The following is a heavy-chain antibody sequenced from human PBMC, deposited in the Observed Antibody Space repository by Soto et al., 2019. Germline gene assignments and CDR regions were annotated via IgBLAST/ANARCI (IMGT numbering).Heavy chain of an antibody. CDR1: GGSISSADYY. J-gene: IGHJ4*02. D-gene: IGHD4-17*01. Sequence: PSETLSLTCTVSGGSISSADYYWSWIRQPPGKGLEWIGYIYYTGSTYYNPSLKSRVTISVDTSKNQFSLKLSSVTAADTAVYYCARDLPSTTIPDYWGQGTLVTVSS. CDR3: ARDLPSTTIPDY. CDR2: IYYTGST. V-gene: IGHV4-30-4*01.